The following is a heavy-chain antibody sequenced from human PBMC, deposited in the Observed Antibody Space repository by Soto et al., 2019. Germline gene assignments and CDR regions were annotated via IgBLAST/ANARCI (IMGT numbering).Heavy chain of an antibody. D-gene: IGHD3-10*01. CDR3: AGSYSSGNWYFDY. J-gene: IGHJ4*02. Sequence: GSLSLSGAAAGLCFSAYSMNWVRQAPGKGLEWIAYTSTSSTTKYYADSVRGRFSISRDNANDLLYLDMDKLRDEDTGIYYCAGSYSSGNWYFDYWGLGTPVTGSS. CDR1: GLCFSAYS. V-gene: IGHV3-48*02. CDR2: TSTSSTTK.